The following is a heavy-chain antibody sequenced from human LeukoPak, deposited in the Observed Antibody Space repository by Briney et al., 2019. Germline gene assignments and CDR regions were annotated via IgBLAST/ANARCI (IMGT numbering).Heavy chain of an antibody. J-gene: IGHJ4*02. CDR1: GFTFSDYY. CDR2: ISSSSSTI. Sequence: PGGSLRLSCAASGFTFSDYYMSWIRQAPGKGLEWVSYISSSSSTIYYADSVKGRFTISRDNAKNSLYLQMNSLRAGDTAVYYCARAEGYYDSSGFDYWGQGTLVTVSS. V-gene: IGHV3-11*04. D-gene: IGHD3-22*01. CDR3: ARAEGYYDSSGFDY.